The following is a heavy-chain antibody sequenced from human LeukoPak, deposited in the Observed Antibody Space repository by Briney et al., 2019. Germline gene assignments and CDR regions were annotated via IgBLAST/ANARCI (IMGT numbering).Heavy chain of an antibody. CDR3: ARDARGLRYCSSTSCYSPEYYFDY. V-gene: IGHV1-8*01. J-gene: IGHJ4*02. D-gene: IGHD2-2*02. Sequence: ASVKVSCKASGYTFTSYDINWVRQATGQGLEWMGWMNPNSGNTGYAQKFQGRVTMTRNTSISTAYMELRSLRSDDTAVYYCARDARGLRYCSSTSCYSPEYYFDYWGQGTLVTVSS. CDR2: MNPNSGNT. CDR1: GYTFTSYD.